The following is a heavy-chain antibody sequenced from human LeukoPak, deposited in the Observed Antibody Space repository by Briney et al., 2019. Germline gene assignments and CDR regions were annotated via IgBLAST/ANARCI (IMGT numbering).Heavy chain of an antibody. CDR3: AREGGTTVKITFDY. V-gene: IGHV3-48*03. J-gene: IGHJ4*02. CDR2: ISSSGSTI. D-gene: IGHD4-17*01. Sequence: LPGGSLRLSCAASGFTFSSYEMNWVRQAPGKGLEWVSYISSSGSTIYYADSVKGRFTISRDNATNSLYLQMNGLRDEDTAVYYCAREGGTTVKITFDYWGQGTLVTVSS. CDR1: GFTFSSYE.